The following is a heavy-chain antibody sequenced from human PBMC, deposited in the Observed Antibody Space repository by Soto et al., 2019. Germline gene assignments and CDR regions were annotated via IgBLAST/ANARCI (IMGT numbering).Heavy chain of an antibody. Sequence: QMQLEESGGGVVQPGRSLRLSCVASGFTFSHYGMHWVRQAPGKGLEWVAVIWHHGGNKYYADSVKGRFTISRDNARNPLYLQMDSVGGEDTGVYYCVSDGTRLERRPSYGKDVWGRGTTVIVSS. V-gene: IGHV3-33*01. CDR2: IWHHGGNK. CDR1: GFTFSHYG. CDR3: VSDGTRLERRPSYGKDV. J-gene: IGHJ6*02. D-gene: IGHD1-1*01.